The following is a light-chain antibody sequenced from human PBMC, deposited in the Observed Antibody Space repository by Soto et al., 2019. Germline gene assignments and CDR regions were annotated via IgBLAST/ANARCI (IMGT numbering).Light chain of an antibody. CDR2: AAS. V-gene: IGKV1-39*01. J-gene: IGKJ1*01. CDR1: QGIRSA. CDR3: QQSYSSPWT. Sequence: QVTQSPSSLSASVVDRVTITCRTSQGIRSALGWYQQKPGKVPKLLIYAASTLQSGVPSRFSGIGSGTDFTLTISSLQPEDFATYYCQQSYSSPWTFGQGTKVDIK.